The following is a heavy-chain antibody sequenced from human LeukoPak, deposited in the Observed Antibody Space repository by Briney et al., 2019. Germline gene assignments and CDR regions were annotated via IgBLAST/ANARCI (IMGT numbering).Heavy chain of an antibody. CDR3: ARDVGATRYFDY. V-gene: IGHV4-38-2*02. Sequence: SETLSLTCTVSGYSISSGYYWGWIRQPPGKGLEWIGSIYHSGSTYYNPSLKSRVTISVDTSKNQFSLQLNSVTPEDTAVYYCARDVGATRYFDYWGQGTLVTVSS. D-gene: IGHD1-26*01. J-gene: IGHJ4*02. CDR2: IYHSGST. CDR1: GYSISSGYY.